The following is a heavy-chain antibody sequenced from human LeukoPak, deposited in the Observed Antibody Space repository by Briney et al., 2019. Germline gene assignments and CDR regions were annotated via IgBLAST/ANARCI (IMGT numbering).Heavy chain of an antibody. J-gene: IGHJ4*02. D-gene: IGHD1-26*01. V-gene: IGHV3-48*01. CDR2: ISSSSTI. CDR1: GFTFSSYS. Sequence: GGSLRLSCAASGFTFSSYSMNWVRQAPGKGLEWVSYISSSSTIYYADSVKGRFTISRDNAKNSLYLQMNSLRAEDTAVYYCARDRGSYSDYWGQGTLVTVSS. CDR3: ARDRGSYSDY.